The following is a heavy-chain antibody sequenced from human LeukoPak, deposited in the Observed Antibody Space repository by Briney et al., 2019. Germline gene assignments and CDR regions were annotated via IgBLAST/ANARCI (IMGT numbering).Heavy chain of an antibody. J-gene: IGHJ4*02. Sequence: SETLSLTCSVSGGSISDYYWSWIRQPAGKGLEWIGRIYSSGSTNYNPSLTSRVTMSVDTSNNQFSLMLSSVTAADTAVYYCARDGHGYRVSDYFDFWGQGALVTVSS. CDR2: IYSSGST. D-gene: IGHD6-13*01. V-gene: IGHV4-4*07. CDR3: ARDGHGYRVSDYFDF. CDR1: GGSISDYY.